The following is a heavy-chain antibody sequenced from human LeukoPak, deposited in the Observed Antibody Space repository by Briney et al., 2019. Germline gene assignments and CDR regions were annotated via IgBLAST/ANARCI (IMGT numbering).Heavy chain of an antibody. CDR1: GYTFTNYG. CDR2: ISTYNGNT. J-gene: IGHJ4*02. V-gene: IGHV1-18*01. Sequence: GASVKVSCKASGYTFTNYGITWVRQAPGRGLQCMGGISTYNGNTHYAQRFQGRVTMTTDTSTNTVYMELRSLRSDDTAVYYCARDEAGFGTTPLDYWGQGTLVTVSS. CDR3: ARDEAGFGTTPLDY. D-gene: IGHD2-8*01.